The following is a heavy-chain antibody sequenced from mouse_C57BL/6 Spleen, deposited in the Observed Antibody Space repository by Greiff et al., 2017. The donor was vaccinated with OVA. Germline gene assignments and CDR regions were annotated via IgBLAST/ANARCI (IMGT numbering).Heavy chain of an antibody. D-gene: IGHD1-1*01. CDR2: IYPSDSET. CDR1: GYTFTSYW. CDR3: ARSLYYGSSYQAWFAY. V-gene: IGHV1-61*01. J-gene: IGHJ3*01. Sequence: QVQLQQPGAELVRPGSSVKLSCKASGYTFTSYWMDWVKQRPGQGLEWIGNIYPSDSETHYNQKFKDKATLTVDKSSSTAYMQLSSLTSEVSAVYYCARSLYYGSSYQAWFAYWGQGTLVTVSA.